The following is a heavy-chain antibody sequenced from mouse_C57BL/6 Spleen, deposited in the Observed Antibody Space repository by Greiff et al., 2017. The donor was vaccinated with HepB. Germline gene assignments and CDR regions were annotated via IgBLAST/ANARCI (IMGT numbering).Heavy chain of an antibody. V-gene: IGHV1-15*01. D-gene: IGHD1-1*01. CDR2: IDPETGGT. CDR1: GYTFTDYE. Sequence: QVQLKQSGAELVRPGASVTLSCKASGYTFTDYEMHWVKQTPVHGLEWIGAIDPETGGTAYNQKFKGKAILTADKSSSTAYMELRSLTSEDSAVYYCTRWSGSYGSSSLGYFDVWGTGTTVTVSS. J-gene: IGHJ1*03. CDR3: TRWSGSYGSSSLGYFDV.